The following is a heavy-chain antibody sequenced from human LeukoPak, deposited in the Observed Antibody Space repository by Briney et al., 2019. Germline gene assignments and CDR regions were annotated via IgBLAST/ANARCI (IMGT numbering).Heavy chain of an antibody. D-gene: IGHD3-10*01. CDR3: ARERSYYYYYMDV. J-gene: IGHJ6*03. Sequence: GGSLRLSCAASGFTVFSNYMSWVRQAPGKGLEWVSVIYSDGTTYYADSVQGRFTISRDNSKNTVYLQMKSLRAENTAVYFCARERSYYYYYMDVWGKGTTVTVSS. V-gene: IGHV3-53*01. CDR1: GFTVFSNY. CDR2: IYSDGTT.